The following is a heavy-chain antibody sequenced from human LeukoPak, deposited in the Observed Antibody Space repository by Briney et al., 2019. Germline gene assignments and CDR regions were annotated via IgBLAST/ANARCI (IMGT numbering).Heavy chain of an antibody. D-gene: IGHD2-15*01. CDR2: ISWNSGSI. CDR3: ARDLLLADNGGSSAHDY. Sequence: GGSLRLSCAASGFTFDDYAMHWVRQAPGKGLEWVSGISWNSGSIGYVDSVKGRFTISRDNAKNSLYLQMNSLRTEDMALYYCARDLLLADNGGSSAHDYWGQGTLVTVSS. CDR1: GFTFDDYA. J-gene: IGHJ4*02. V-gene: IGHV3-9*03.